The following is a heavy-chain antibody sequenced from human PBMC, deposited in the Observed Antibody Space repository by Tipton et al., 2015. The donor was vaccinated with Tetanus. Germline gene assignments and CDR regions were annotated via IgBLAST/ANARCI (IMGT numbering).Heavy chain of an antibody. CDR2: IYHTGHT. J-gene: IGHJ6*03. CDR1: GGSISNYY. CDR3: ARAPDSWSKIEFYYYYMDV. D-gene: IGHD6-13*01. V-gene: IGHV4-30-4*01. Sequence: TLSLTCIVSGGSISNYYWSWIRQPPGKGPEWIGYIYHTGHTYFNPSLKSRLAMSVDTSKNQFSLKLTSMTAADTAVYYCARAPDSWSKIEFYYYYMDVWGKGTTVTVSS.